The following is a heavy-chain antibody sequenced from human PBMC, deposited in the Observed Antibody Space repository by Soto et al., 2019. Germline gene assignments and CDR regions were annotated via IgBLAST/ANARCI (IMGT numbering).Heavy chain of an antibody. V-gene: IGHV4-59*02. CDR2: VFYRWGT. J-gene: IGHJ4*02. D-gene: IGHD1-1*01. CDR3: ARVQLVEKVMDY. Sequence: SQTLSLPSRVSDDSVISYYLRLIRQPPGKGLELIGYVFYRWGTAYNPSLKSRVTISLDMSKKQFSLNLNSVTAADTAAYFSARVQLVEKVMDYWGQGTLVTVSS. CDR1: DDSVISYY.